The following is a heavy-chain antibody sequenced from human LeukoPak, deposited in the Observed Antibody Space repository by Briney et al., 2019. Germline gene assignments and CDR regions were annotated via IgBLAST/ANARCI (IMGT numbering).Heavy chain of an antibody. Sequence: SETLSLTCAVSGGSISSSNWWSWVRPPPGKGLEWIGEIYHSGSTNYNPSLKSRVTISVDKSKNQFSLKLSSVTAADTAVYYCATYGDYASDAFDIWGQGTMVTVSS. V-gene: IGHV4-4*02. CDR2: IYHSGST. J-gene: IGHJ3*02. CDR3: ATYGDYASDAFDI. D-gene: IGHD4-17*01. CDR1: GGSISSSNW.